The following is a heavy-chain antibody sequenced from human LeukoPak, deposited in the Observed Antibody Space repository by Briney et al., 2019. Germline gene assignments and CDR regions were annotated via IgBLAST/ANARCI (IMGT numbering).Heavy chain of an antibody. CDR2: IKQNGSER. CDR3: TKDSDWAIDY. J-gene: IGHJ4*02. V-gene: IGHV3-7*03. CDR1: GFTISSYT. D-gene: IGHD6-19*01. Sequence: GGSLRLSCAASGFTISSYTMSWVRQAPGKGLGWVASIKQNGSERYYVDSVKGRFTISRDNAKNSLYLQMNSLRAEDTAVYYCTKDSDWAIDYWGQGTLVIVSS.